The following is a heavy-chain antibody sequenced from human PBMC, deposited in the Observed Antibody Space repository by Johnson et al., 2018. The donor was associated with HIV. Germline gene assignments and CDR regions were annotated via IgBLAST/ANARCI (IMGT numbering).Heavy chain of an antibody. J-gene: IGHJ3*02. Sequence: QVQLVESGGGVVQPGRSLRLSCAASGFTFSRYAMDWVRQAPGKGLEWVAFISHDGSNKYYADSVKGRFTISRDNSKNTLYLQMNSLRGDDTAVYYCAKDPTDFGADWAFDIWGQGTMVTVSS. D-gene: IGHD3-10*01. CDR2: ISHDGSNK. V-gene: IGHV3-30-3*01. CDR3: AKDPTDFGADWAFDI. CDR1: GFTFSRYA.